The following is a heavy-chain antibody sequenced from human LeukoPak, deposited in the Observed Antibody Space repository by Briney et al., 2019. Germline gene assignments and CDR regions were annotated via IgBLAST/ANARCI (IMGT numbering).Heavy chain of an antibody. J-gene: IGHJ4*02. CDR3: ATDLSSSSRYYFDY. Sequence: GGSLRLSCAASGFTFSSYAMHWVRQAPGKGLEWVAVISYDGSNKYYADSVKGRFTISRDNSKNTLYLQMNSLRAEDTAVYYCATDLSSSSRYYFDYWGQGTLVTVSS. V-gene: IGHV3-30*04. CDR1: GFTFSSYA. CDR2: ISYDGSNK. D-gene: IGHD6-13*01.